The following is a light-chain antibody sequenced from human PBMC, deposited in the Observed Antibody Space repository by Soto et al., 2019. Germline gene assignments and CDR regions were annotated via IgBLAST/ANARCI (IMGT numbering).Light chain of an antibody. J-gene: IGKJ1*01. CDR2: AAS. V-gene: IGKV3-15*01. Sequence: EIVMTQSPATLSVSPGQRATLSCRASHSVTTYLAWYQQKPGQGPRLLIYAASTRATGIPARFSGSGSGTEFSLTISSLQSEDFAVYYCQQYINLPRTFGQGTKVEIK. CDR3: QQYINLPRT. CDR1: HSVTTY.